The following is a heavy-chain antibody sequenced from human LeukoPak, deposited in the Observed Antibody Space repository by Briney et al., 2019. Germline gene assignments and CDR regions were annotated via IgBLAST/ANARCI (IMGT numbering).Heavy chain of an antibody. CDR2: IYYSGST. CDR3: ARSPRYSSGWTYNWFDP. CDR1: GGSISSSSYY. V-gene: IGHV4-39*07. J-gene: IGHJ5*02. D-gene: IGHD6-19*01. Sequence: SETLSLTCTVSGGSISSSSYYWGWIRQPPGKGLEWIGSIYYSGSTYYNPSLKSRVTISVDTSKNQFSLKLSSVTAADTAVYYCARSPRYSSGWTYNWFDPWGQGTLVTVSS.